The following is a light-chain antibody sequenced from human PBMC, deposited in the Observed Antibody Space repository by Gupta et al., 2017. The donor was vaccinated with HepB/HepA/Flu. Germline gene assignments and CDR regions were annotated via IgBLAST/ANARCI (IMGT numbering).Light chain of an antibody. CDR1: QTINTF. CDR3: RQSHSTPHT. Sequence: DIQSTHSPSSLSTSIGDRVTITCRASQTINTFLNWYQQKPGEAPRLLIYEASTLHAGVPSRFSGSGSETDFTLTINSLHPEDFATYFCRQSHSTPHTFGQGTKLEIK. J-gene: IGKJ2*01. V-gene: IGKV1-39*01. CDR2: EAS.